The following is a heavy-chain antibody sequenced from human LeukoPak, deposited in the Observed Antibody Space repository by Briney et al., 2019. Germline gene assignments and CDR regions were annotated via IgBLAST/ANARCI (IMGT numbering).Heavy chain of an antibody. CDR2: IYYSGST. V-gene: IGHV4-31*03. CDR1: GVSISSGGYY. D-gene: IGHD3-22*01. CDR3: ARGVFYYDSSGYYYFDY. J-gene: IGHJ4*02. Sequence: SETLSLTCTVSGVSISSGGYYWSWIRQHPGKGLEWIGYIYYSGSTYYNPFLKSRVTISVDTSKNQFSLKLSSVTAADTAVYYCARGVFYYDSSGYYYFDYWGQGTLVTVSS.